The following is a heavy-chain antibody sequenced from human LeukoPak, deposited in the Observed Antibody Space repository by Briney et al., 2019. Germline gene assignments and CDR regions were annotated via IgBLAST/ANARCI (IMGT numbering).Heavy chain of an antibody. CDR3: ARDRSSGWYVYDY. V-gene: IGHV3-53*01. Sequence: GGSLRLSCAASGFTVSSNYMSGVRQAPGKGLEWLAVIYSGSSTYYADSVKGRFTISRDNSKNTLYLQMNSLRAEDTAVYYCARDRSSGWYVYDYWGQGTLVTVSS. J-gene: IGHJ4*02. D-gene: IGHD6-19*01. CDR1: GFTVSSNY. CDR2: IYSGSST.